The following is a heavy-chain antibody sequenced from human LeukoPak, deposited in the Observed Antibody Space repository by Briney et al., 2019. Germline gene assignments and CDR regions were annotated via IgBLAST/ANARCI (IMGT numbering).Heavy chain of an antibody. V-gene: IGHV3-30-3*01. J-gene: IGHJ1*01. CDR1: GFSLSSYA. CDR2: ISYDGTKE. CDR3: ARGGHIVVVTSGVLAEYFQH. D-gene: IGHD2-21*02. Sequence: PGRSLRRSCAASGFSLSSYAMHWVRQAPGKGVEWVAIISYDGTKEYYGDSVKGRFTISRDNSKNTVYLQMNSLRAEDTAVYYCARGGHIVVVTSGVLAEYFQHWGQGTLVTVSS.